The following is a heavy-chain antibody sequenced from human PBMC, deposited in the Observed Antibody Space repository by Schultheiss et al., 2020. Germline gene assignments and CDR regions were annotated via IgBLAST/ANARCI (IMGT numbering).Heavy chain of an antibody. J-gene: IGHJ4*02. Sequence: SETLSLTCTVSGGSISSYYWSWIRQPPGKGLEWIGYIYYTGSTNYNPSLKSRVTISVDTSKNQFSLMLGSVTAADTAVYYCARLTVTGEVGYWGQGTLVTVSS. D-gene: IGHD7-27*01. CDR3: ARLTVTGEVGY. CDR1: GGSISSYY. CDR2: IYYTGST. V-gene: IGHV4-59*01.